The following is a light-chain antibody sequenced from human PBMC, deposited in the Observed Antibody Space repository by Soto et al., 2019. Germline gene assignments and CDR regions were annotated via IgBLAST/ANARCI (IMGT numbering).Light chain of an antibody. CDR3: QEYNNWRPIT. J-gene: IGKJ4*01. Sequence: DIQMTQSPSSLSASVGDRVTITCRASQSISSYLNWYQQKPGKAPKLLIYTASSLQSGVPSRFSGSGSGTDFTLTISSLQPEDFATYYCQEYNNWRPITFGGGTKVDIK. V-gene: IGKV1-39*01. CDR2: TAS. CDR1: QSISSY.